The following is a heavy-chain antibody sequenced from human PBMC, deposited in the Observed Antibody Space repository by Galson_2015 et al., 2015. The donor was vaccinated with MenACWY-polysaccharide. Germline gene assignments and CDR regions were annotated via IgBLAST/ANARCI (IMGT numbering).Heavy chain of an antibody. V-gene: IGHV3-23*01. CDR3: AKDTLHAAGTAND. J-gene: IGHJ4*02. CDR2: ISSSGGNT. Sequence: SLRLSCAASGFTFSTYAMNWVRQAPGKGLEWVSTISSSGGNTYYADSAKGRFTISRDNSKNTVYLQMNSLRAEDTALYYCAKDTLHAAGTANDWGQGTLVTVSS. D-gene: IGHD6-13*01. CDR1: GFTFSTYA.